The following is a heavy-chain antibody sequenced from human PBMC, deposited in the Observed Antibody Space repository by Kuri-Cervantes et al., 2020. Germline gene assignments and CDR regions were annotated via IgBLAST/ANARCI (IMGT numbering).Heavy chain of an antibody. CDR2: ISSGSSTI. J-gene: IGHJ5*02. D-gene: IGHD6-13*01. CDR1: GFTFSGYS. CDR3: ARGDKQQLVPLFDP. V-gene: IGHV3-48*02. Sequence: GESLKISCAASGFTFSGYSMNWVRRAPGKGLEWVSYISSGSSTIYQADPVQGRFTISRDNAKNSLYLQMNSLRDEDTAVYYCARGDKQQLVPLFDPWGQGTLVTVSS.